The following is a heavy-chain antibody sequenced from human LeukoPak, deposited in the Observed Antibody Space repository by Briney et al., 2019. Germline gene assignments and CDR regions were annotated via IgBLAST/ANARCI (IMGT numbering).Heavy chain of an antibody. CDR2: IFYSGTT. CDR1: GYSISSGYY. CDR3: ARGGWNKFDY. J-gene: IGHJ4*02. D-gene: IGHD3-22*01. V-gene: IGHV4-61*01. Sequence: TSETLSLTCTVSGYSISSGYYWGWIRQPPGKGLEWIGFIFYSGTTNYNPSLKSRATISVDTSKNQFSLKLSSVTAADTAVYYCARGGWNKFDYWGQGTLVTVSS.